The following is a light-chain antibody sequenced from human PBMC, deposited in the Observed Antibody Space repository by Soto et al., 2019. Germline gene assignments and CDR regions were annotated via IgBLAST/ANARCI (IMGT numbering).Light chain of an antibody. Sequence: EIVMTQSPGTLSVSPGERATLSCRASQAIATNLAWYQQRPGQAPRLLIYAASSKATDIPARFTGRGSGTEFTRTISSLQPEDFAVYFCQQYSNWPLYTFGQGTKLEI. CDR2: AAS. CDR3: QQYSNWPLYT. CDR1: QAIATN. J-gene: IGKJ2*01. V-gene: IGKV3-15*01.